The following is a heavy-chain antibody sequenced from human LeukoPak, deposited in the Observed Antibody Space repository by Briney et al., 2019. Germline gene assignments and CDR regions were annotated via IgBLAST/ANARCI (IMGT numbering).Heavy chain of an antibody. Sequence: GGSLRLSCAASGFTFSSYAMHWVRQASGKGLEWVAVISYDGSNKYYADSVKGRFTISRDNSKNTLYLQMNSLRAEDTAVYYCARDGRQLVPSLALIDYWGQGTLVTVSP. D-gene: IGHD6-13*01. V-gene: IGHV3-30-3*01. CDR3: ARDGRQLVPSLALIDY. J-gene: IGHJ4*02. CDR2: ISYDGSNK. CDR1: GFTFSSYA.